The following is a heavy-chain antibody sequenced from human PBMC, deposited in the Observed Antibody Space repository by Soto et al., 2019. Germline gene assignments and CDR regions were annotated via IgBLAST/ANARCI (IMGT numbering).Heavy chain of an antibody. J-gene: IGHJ6*03. Sequence: PSETLSLTCTVSGGSISSYYWSWIRQPPGKGLEWIGYIYYSGSTNYNPSLKSRVTISVDTSKNQFSLKLSSVTAADTAVYYCARVGEDCSGGSCYSLVYYYYYYMDVWGKGTTVTVSS. D-gene: IGHD2-15*01. CDR3: ARVGEDCSGGSCYSLVYYYYYYMDV. CDR1: GGSISSYY. CDR2: IYYSGST. V-gene: IGHV4-59*08.